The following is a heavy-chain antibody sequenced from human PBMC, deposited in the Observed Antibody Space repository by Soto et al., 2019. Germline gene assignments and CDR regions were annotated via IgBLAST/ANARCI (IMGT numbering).Heavy chain of an antibody. D-gene: IGHD3-10*01. CDR3: ARVAVSGDFDY. CDR1: GGFISSGGYY. CDR2: IYYSGST. V-gene: IGHV4-31*11. J-gene: IGHJ4*02. Sequence: NPSETLSLTCAVSGGFISSGGYYWSWIRQHPGKGLEWIGYIYYSGSTYYNPSLKSRVTISVDTSKNQFSLKLSSVTAADTAVYYCARVAVSGDFDYWGQGTLVTVSS.